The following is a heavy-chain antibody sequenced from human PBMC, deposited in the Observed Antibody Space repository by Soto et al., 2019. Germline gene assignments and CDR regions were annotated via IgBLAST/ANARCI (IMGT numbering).Heavy chain of an antibody. Sequence: QVQLVQSGAEVKKPGSSVKVSCKASGGTFSSYTISWVRQAPGQGLEWMGRIIPISGIANHAQKFQGRVTITADKPTGTAYIELSSLRSEDPAVYYCANPPRYWGQGTLVTVSS. J-gene: IGHJ4*02. CDR1: GGTFSSYT. CDR2: IIPISGIA. V-gene: IGHV1-69*02. CDR3: ANPPRY.